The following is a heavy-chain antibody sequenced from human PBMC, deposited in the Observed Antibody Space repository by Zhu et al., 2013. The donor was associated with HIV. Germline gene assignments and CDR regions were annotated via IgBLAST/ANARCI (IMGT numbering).Heavy chain of an antibody. CDR2: IIPIFGSA. D-gene: IGHD3-22*01. J-gene: IGHJ5*02. V-gene: IGHV1-69*01. CDR1: GGTFSNYT. CDR3: IRRAFYYDRSWLDP. Sequence: QVQLVQSGAEVKKAWVLGEGLCKASGGTFSNYTITWVRQAPGQGPEWMGGIIPIFGSANYAQRFQGRVTITADESTRTAYMELSTLRSEDTAVYYCIRRAFYYDRSWLDPWGQGSLVTVSS.